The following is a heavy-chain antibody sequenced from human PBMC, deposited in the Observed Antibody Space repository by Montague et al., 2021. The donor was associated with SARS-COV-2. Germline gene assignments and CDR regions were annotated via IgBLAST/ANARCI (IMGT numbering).Heavy chain of an antibody. CDR2: IDYSGST. CDR1: GGSISSGGYY. Sequence: TLSLTCTVSGGSISSGGYYWSWIRQHPGKGLEWIGYIDYSGSTYYXXXLKSRVTISVDTSKNRFSLKLSSVTAADTAVYYCARASGKKTIFGVVISYFDYWGQGTLVTVSS. D-gene: IGHD3-3*01. CDR3: ARASGKKTIFGVVISYFDY. V-gene: IGHV4-31*03. J-gene: IGHJ4*02.